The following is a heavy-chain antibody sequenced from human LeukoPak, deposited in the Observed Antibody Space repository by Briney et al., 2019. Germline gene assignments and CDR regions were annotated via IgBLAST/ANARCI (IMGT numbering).Heavy chain of an antibody. D-gene: IGHD4-17*01. CDR1: AYSISSGYY. CDR3: ARTSVTTVTFDY. Sequence: SETLSLTCIVSAYSISSGYYWGWIRQPPGKGLEWIGSIYHSESTYYNPSLKSRVTISIDTSKNQFSLKLSSVTAADTAVYYCARTSVTTVTFDYWGQGTLVTVSS. CDR2: IYHSEST. J-gene: IGHJ4*02. V-gene: IGHV4-38-2*02.